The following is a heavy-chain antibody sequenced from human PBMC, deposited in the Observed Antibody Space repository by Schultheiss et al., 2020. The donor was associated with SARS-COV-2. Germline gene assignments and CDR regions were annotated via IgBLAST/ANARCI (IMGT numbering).Heavy chain of an antibody. Sequence: ASVKVSCKASGGTFSSYAISWVRQAPGQGLEWMGWISAYNGNTNYAQNLQDRVTMTTDTSTSTAYMELKSLRSDDTVVYYCARDRDYLDAFDIWGQGTMVTVSS. V-gene: IGHV1-18*01. D-gene: IGHD2/OR15-2a*01. CDR3: ARDRDYLDAFDI. CDR2: ISAYNGNT. J-gene: IGHJ3*02. CDR1: GGTFSSYA.